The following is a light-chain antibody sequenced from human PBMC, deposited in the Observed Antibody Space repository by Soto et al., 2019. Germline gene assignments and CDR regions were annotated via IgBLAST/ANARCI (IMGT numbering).Light chain of an antibody. Sequence: EIVLTQSPGTLSLSPGERATLSCRASQSVSNNALAWYQQKPGQAPRLLIYGASNRATGIPDVSSGSGSGTDFTLTISRLEAEDFGVYYCQQYNNWPRATFGGGTKVDIK. V-gene: IGKV3-20*01. CDR3: QQYNNWPRAT. CDR1: QSVSNNA. J-gene: IGKJ4*01. CDR2: GAS.